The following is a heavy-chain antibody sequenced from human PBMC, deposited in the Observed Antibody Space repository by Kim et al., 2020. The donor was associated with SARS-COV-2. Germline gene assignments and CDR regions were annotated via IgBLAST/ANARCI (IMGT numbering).Heavy chain of an antibody. CDR1: GGTFSSYA. CDR3: ARGGITMVRGVALYYFDY. Sequence: SVKVSCKASGGTFSSYAISWVRQAPGQGLEWMGGIIPIFGTANYAQKFQGRVTITADESTSTAYMELSSLRSEDTAVYYCARGGITMVRGVALYYFDYWGQGTLVTVSS. D-gene: IGHD3-10*01. CDR2: IIPIFGTA. V-gene: IGHV1-69*13. J-gene: IGHJ4*02.